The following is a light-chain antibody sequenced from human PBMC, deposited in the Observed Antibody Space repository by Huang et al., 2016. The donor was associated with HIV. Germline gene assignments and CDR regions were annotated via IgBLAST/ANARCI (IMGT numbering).Light chain of an antibody. J-gene: IGKJ1*01. V-gene: IGKV1-NL1*01. CDR1: QGISNS. CDR3: QQYYITSWT. Sequence: DIQMTQSPSSLSASVGDRVTITCRASQGISNSLAWYQQKPGKAPKLLLYAASRRESGVPSRFSGRGSGADYTLTISSLQPEDFATYYCQQYYITSWTFGQGTKVEIK. CDR2: AAS.